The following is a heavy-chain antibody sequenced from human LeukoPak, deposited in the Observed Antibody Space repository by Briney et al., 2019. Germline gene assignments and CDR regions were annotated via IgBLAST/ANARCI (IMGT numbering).Heavy chain of an antibody. CDR3: ARLSLYPSGVVDY. V-gene: IGHV4-34*01. CDR2: INHSGST. D-gene: IGHD3-16*01. J-gene: IGHJ4*02. Sequence: KPSETLSLTCAVYGGSFSGYYWSWIRQPPGKGLEWIGEINHSGSTNYNPSLKSRVTISVDTSKNQFSLRLSSVTAADTAVYYCARLSLYPSGVVDYWGQGTLVTVSS. CDR1: GGSFSGYY.